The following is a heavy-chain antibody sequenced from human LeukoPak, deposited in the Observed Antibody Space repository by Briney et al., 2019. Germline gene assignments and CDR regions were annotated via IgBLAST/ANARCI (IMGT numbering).Heavy chain of an antibody. CDR2: IKQDGSEK. D-gene: IGHD2-2*01. CDR3: ARLKLLWSNYFDY. J-gene: IGHJ4*02. Sequence: GGSLRLSCAASGFTFSSYWMSWVRQAPGKGLEWVANIKQDGSEKYYVDSVKGRFTISRDNAKNSLYLQMNSLRAEDTAVNYXARLKLLWSNYFDYWGQGTLVTVSS. V-gene: IGHV3-7*01. CDR1: GFTFSSYW.